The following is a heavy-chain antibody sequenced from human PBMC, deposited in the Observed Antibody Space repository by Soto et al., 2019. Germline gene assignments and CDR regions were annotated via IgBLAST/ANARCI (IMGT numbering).Heavy chain of an antibody. V-gene: IGHV1-18*03. CDR3: ARAISSDSGTLLRFDY. J-gene: IGHJ4*02. Sequence: QVPLVQSGAEVKKSGASVKVSCKASGYTFSSYGISWVRQAPGQGLEWMGWISAYNGNTNYAQNLQGRVTMTTDTSTTTAYVELGSLRSDDMAVYYCARAISSDSGTLLRFDYWGQGTLVTVSS. CDR2: ISAYNGNT. D-gene: IGHD2-2*01. CDR1: GYTFSSYG.